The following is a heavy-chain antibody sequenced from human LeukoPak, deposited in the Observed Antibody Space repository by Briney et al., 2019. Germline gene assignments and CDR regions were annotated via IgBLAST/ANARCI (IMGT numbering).Heavy chain of an antibody. CDR1: GGTFSSYA. D-gene: IGHD6-19*01. Sequence: SVKVSCKASGGTFSSYAISWVRQAPGQGLEWMGGIIPIFGTANYAQKFQGRVTITADESTSTAYMELSSLRSEDTAVYYWATTLAGTLDYWGEGTLVTVSS. CDR2: IIPIFGTA. CDR3: ATTLAGTLDY. V-gene: IGHV1-69*01. J-gene: IGHJ4*02.